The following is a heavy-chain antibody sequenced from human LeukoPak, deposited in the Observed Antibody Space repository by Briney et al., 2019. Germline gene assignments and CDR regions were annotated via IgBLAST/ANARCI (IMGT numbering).Heavy chain of an antibody. Sequence: GRSLGLSCAASGFTFSSYAMHWVRQAPGKGLEWVAVISYDGSNKYYADSVKGRFTISRDNSKNTLYLQMNSLRAEDTAVYYCARGGGNAVAGEVDYWGQGTLVTVSS. J-gene: IGHJ4*02. D-gene: IGHD6-19*01. V-gene: IGHV3-30*04. CDR1: GFTFSSYA. CDR3: ARGGGNAVAGEVDY. CDR2: ISYDGSNK.